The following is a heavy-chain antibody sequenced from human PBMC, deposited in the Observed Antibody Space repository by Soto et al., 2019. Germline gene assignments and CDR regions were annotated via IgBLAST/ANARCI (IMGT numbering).Heavy chain of an antibody. V-gene: IGHV1-69*06. Sequence: QVQLVQSGGEVKKPGSSVKVSCKASGGTFNNYVVNWVRQAPGQGLEWMGGILPIFATANYAQKFQGRVTITADKSTSTAYMELTSLRSGDTAVYYCAGRCDSTTCLGHFDYWGQGTLVTVAS. CDR2: ILPIFATA. CDR3: AGRCDSTTCLGHFDY. CDR1: GGTFNNYV. J-gene: IGHJ4*02. D-gene: IGHD2-2*01.